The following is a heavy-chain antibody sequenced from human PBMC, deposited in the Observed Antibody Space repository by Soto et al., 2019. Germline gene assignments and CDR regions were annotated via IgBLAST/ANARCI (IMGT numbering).Heavy chain of an antibody. D-gene: IGHD2-21*02. Sequence: QVQLVQSGAEVKKPGSSVKVSCKASGGTFSSYTISWVRQAPGQGLEWMGRIIPILGIANYAQKFQGRVTITADKSKRTAYMELSSLRSEDTAVYYCARDIRAYCGGDCSDAFDIWGQGTMVTVSA. CDR3: ARDIRAYCGGDCSDAFDI. V-gene: IGHV1-69*08. J-gene: IGHJ3*02. CDR2: IIPILGIA. CDR1: GGTFSSYT.